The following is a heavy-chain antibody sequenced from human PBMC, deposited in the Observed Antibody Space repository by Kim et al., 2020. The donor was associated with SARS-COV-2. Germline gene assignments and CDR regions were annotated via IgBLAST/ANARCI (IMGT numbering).Heavy chain of an antibody. V-gene: IGHV3-21*01. CDR3: ARVSRAAAGPLDY. Sequence: AASVKGRFTISREHAKNSLYLQMNSLRAEDTAVYYCARVSRAAAGPLDYWGQGTLVTVSS. J-gene: IGHJ4*02. D-gene: IGHD6-13*01.